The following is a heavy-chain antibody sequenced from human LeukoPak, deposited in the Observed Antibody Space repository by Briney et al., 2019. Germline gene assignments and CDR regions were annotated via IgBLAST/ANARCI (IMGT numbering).Heavy chain of an antibody. CDR2: ISGSGGST. J-gene: IGHJ6*03. CDR3: AKYCFNVHYYYYYMDG. V-gene: IGHV3-23*01. CDR1: GFIFSSYA. Sequence: PGGSLRLSCAASGFIFSSYAMSWVRQAPGKGLEWVSAISGSGGSTYYADSVKGWFTISRDNSKNPLYLQMNSLRAEDPAVYYCAKYCFNVHYYYYYMDGLLEGTTVTDCS. D-gene: IGHD2-15*01.